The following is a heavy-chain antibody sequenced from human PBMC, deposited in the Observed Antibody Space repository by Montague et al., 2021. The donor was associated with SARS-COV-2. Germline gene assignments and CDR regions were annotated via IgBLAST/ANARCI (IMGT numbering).Heavy chain of an antibody. Sequence: SETLSLTCAVSGVSLSSGSWWCWVRQSPGKGLEWVGVTYLSGFTXYNPSVKSRVNISLDDSRSQFSLLLTSVTAADTAVYFCARGGLGNRGFDYWGQGALVTVSS. D-gene: IGHD1-26*01. J-gene: IGHJ4*02. CDR2: TYLSGFT. V-gene: IGHV4-4*02. CDR3: ARGGLGNRGFDY. CDR1: GVSLSSGSW.